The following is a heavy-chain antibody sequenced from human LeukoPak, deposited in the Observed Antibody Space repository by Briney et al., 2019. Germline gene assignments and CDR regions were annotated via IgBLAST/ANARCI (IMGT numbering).Heavy chain of an antibody. CDR2: INHSGST. V-gene: IGHV4-34*01. CDR3: ARAAPSLVVAATIFVWFAP. J-gene: IGHJ5*02. Sequence: SETLSLTCAVYGGSFSGYYWSWIRQPPGKGLEWIGEINHSGSTNYNPSLKSRVTISVDTSKNQFSLKLSSVTAADTAVYYCARAAPSLVVAATIFVWFAPWGQGTLVTVSS. CDR1: GGSFSGYY. D-gene: IGHD2-15*01.